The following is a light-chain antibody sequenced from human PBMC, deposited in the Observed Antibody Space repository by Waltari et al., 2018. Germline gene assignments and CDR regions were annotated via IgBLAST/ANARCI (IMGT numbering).Light chain of an antibody. CDR3: QQYYSTPYT. CDR1: QSVLYSSNNKNY. J-gene: IGKJ2*01. V-gene: IGKV4-1*01. Sequence: GERATINCKSSQSVLYSSNNKNYLAWYQQKPGQPPKLLIYWASTRESGVPDRFSGSGSGTDFTLTISSLQAEDVAVYYCQQYYSTPYTFGQGTKLEIK. CDR2: WAS.